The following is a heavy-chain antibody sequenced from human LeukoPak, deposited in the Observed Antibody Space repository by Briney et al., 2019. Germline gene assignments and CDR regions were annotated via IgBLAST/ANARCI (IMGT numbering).Heavy chain of an antibody. V-gene: IGHV3-7*03. CDR1: GFTLSNHW. J-gene: IGHJ6*02. CDR3: ARNNGMDV. CDR2: VNRDGSKT. Sequence: GGSLRLSCAASGFTLSNHWMTWVRQVPGRGPEWVANVNRDGSKTYYLDSVKGRFTISKDNAKNSLYLQMNSLRAEDTALYHCARNNGMDVWGQGTTVIASS.